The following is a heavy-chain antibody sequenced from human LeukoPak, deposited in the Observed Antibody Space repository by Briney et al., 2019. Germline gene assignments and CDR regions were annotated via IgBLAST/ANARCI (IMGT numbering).Heavy chain of an antibody. V-gene: IGHV3-23*01. CDR1: GFTFSSYA. J-gene: IGHJ6*03. Sequence: GGSLRLSCAASGFTFSSYAMSWVRQAPGKGLELVSAMSGSGGSTYYADSVKGRFTISRDNSKTTLYLQMNSLRAEDTAVYYCAKGGQTGGYYSSYMDVWGKGTTVTVSS. CDR2: MSGSGGST. CDR3: AKGGQTGGYYSSYMDV.